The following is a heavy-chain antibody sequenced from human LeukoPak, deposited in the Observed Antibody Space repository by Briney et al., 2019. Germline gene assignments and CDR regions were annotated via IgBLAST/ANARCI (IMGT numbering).Heavy chain of an antibody. CDR1: GYTFTSYY. Sequence: ASVKISCKASGYTFTSYYMHWVRQAPGQGLEWMGIINPSGGSTSYARKFQGRVTMTRDMSTSTVYMELSSLRSEDTAVYHCARDLNSYGPFDYWGQGTLVTVSS. CDR3: ARDLNSYGPFDY. CDR2: INPSGGST. V-gene: IGHV1-46*01. D-gene: IGHD5-18*01. J-gene: IGHJ4*02.